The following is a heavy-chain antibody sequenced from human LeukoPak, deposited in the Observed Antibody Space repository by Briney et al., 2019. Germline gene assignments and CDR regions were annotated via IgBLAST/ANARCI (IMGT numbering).Heavy chain of an antibody. D-gene: IGHD1-1*01. Sequence: GGSLRLSCAVSGLTFSRYWMGWVRQAPGKGLEWVSSISSSSSYIYYADSVKGRFTISRDNAKNSLYLQMNSLRAEDTAVYYCARDTPTAYYYYYMDVWGKGTTVTVSS. CDR2: ISSSSSYI. J-gene: IGHJ6*03. CDR1: GLTFSRYW. CDR3: ARDTPTAYYYYYMDV. V-gene: IGHV3-21*01.